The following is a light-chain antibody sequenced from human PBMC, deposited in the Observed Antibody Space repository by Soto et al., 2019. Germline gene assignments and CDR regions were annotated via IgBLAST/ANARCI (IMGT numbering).Light chain of an antibody. CDR2: KAS. CDR3: PQYNTYPWT. J-gene: IGKJ1*01. Sequence: DIQMTQSPSTLSASLGDRVTITCRASQSISSWLAWYQQKPGKAPKLLIYKASSLESGVPSRFSGSGSGTELTLTISSLQPDDFAPYYCPQYNTYPWTFGQGTKVDI. CDR1: QSISSW. V-gene: IGKV1-5*03.